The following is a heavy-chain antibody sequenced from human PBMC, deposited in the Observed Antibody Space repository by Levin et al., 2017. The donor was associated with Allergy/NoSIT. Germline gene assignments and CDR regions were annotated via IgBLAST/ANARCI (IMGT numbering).Heavy chain of an antibody. CDR1: GFTFSSYA. J-gene: IGHJ3*02. CDR3: AKAYYYGSGSYYKGGWDAFDI. Sequence: ASVKVSCAASGFTFSSYAMSWVRQAPGKGLEWVSAISGSGGSTYYADSVKGRFTISRDNSKNTLYLQMNSLRAEDTAVYYCAKAYYYGSGSYYKGGWDAFDIWGQGTMVTVSS. CDR2: ISGSGGST. V-gene: IGHV3-23*01. D-gene: IGHD3-10*01.